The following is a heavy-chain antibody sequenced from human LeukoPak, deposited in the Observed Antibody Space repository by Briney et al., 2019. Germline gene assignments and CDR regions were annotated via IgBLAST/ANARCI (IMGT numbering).Heavy chain of an antibody. CDR1: GFTFSSYA. D-gene: IGHD6-13*01. Sequence: GGSLRLSCAASGFTFSSYAMSWVRQAPGKGLEWVSAISGSGGSTYYADSVKGRFTISRDNSKNTLYLQMNSLRAEDTAVYYCAKGPRGAAGYYYYYMDVWGKGTTVTVSS. J-gene: IGHJ6*03. V-gene: IGHV3-23*01. CDR3: AKGPRGAAGYYYYYMDV. CDR2: ISGSGGST.